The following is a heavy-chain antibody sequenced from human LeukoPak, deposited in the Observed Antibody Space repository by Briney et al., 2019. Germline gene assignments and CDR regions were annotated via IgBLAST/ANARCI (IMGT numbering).Heavy chain of an antibody. J-gene: IGHJ3*02. CDR3: ARQAVRGVISAFDI. D-gene: IGHD3-10*01. CDR1: GYSFTSYW. CDR2: IYPGDSDT. Sequence: GASLKISCKVSGYSFTSYWNGWVRQMPGKGLEWMGIIYPGDSDTRYRPSFQGQVTISADKSISTAYLQWSSLKASDTAMYYCARQAVRGVISAFDIWGQGTMVTVSS. V-gene: IGHV5-51*01.